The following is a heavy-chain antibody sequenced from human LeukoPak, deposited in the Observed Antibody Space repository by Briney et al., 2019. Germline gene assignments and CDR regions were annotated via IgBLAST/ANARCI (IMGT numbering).Heavy chain of an antibody. V-gene: IGHV1-2*02. D-gene: IGHD6-13*01. J-gene: IGHJ6*03. CDR3: ARDPGSSYTSSWYDFYYMDV. CDR2: INPNSGGT. CDR1: GYTFTGYY. Sequence: ASVKVSCKASGYTFTGYYMHWVRQAAGQGHEWMGWINPNSGGTNYAQKFQGRVTMTRDTSISTAYMELSRLRSDDTAVYYCARDPGSSYTSSWYDFYYMDVWGKGTTVTISS.